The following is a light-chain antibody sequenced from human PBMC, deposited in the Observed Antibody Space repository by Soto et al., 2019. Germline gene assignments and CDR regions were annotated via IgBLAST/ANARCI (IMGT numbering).Light chain of an antibody. CDR2: EVS. J-gene: IGLJ2*01. Sequence: QSALTQPASVSGSPGQSITISCTGTSSDVGGYNYVSWYQQHPGKAPKLMIYEVSNRPSGVSNRFSGSKSGNTASLTISGLQAEDEADYYCISYTSSSTLVVFGGGTEVTVL. V-gene: IGLV2-14*01. CDR1: SSDVGGYNY. CDR3: ISYTSSSTLVV.